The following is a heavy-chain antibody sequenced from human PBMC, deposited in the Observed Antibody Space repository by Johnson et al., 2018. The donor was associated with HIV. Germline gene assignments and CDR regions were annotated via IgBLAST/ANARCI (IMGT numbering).Heavy chain of an antibody. CDR1: GFSVSNNY. D-gene: IGHD6-13*01. J-gene: IGHJ3*01. Sequence: VQLVESGGGLVQSGGSLRLSCGASGFSVSNNYMNWVRQAPGKGLAWVSVLYRGGNTYYADSVRGRFTISRNNSKNTLYLQMSSLKVEDTAMYYCARDGESQQLPLGDAFDVWGQGTMVIVSS. V-gene: IGHV3-66*01. CDR3: ARDGESQQLPLGDAFDV. CDR2: LYRGGNT.